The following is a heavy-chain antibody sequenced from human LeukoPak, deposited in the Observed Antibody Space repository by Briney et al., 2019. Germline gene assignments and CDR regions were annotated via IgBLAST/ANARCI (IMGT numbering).Heavy chain of an antibody. Sequence: ASVKVYCKASGYTFNIYGVNWVRQAPGHGLQWMGWISPYNGHTNYTQNFQGRVTMTTDTSTTTAYMELTSLTSDDTAVYYCVRGPGIAVAGIIDYWGQGTLVTVSS. J-gene: IGHJ4*02. V-gene: IGHV1-18*01. CDR3: VRGPGIAVAGIIDY. D-gene: IGHD6-19*01. CDR1: GYTFNIYG. CDR2: ISPYNGHT.